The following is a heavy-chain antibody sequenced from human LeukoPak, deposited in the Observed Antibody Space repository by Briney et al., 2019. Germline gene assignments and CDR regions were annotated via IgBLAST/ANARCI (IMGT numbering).Heavy chain of an antibody. D-gene: IGHD3-10*01. CDR3: ARGEPYYYGSGSYSPTFDY. CDR2: IYYSGST. J-gene: IGHJ4*02. V-gene: IGHV4-61*01. Sequence: SETLSLTCTASGGSISSSSYYWSWIRQPPGKGLEWIGYIYYSGSTNYNPSLKSRVTISVDTSKNQFSLKLSSVTAADTAVYYCARGEPYYYGSGSYSPTFDYWGQGTLVTVSS. CDR1: GGSISSSSYY.